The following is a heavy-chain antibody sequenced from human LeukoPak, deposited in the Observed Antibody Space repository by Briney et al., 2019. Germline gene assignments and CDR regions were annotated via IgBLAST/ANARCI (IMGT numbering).Heavy chain of an antibody. CDR3: RLAVAGTFDY. D-gene: IGHD6-19*01. J-gene: IGHJ4*02. V-gene: IGHV3-30*04. CDR1: GFTFSSYA. CDR2: ISYDGSNK. Sequence: LTGGSLRLSCAASGFTFSSYAMHWVRQAPGKGLEWVAVISYDGSNKYYADSVKGRFTISRDNSKNTLYLQMNSLRAGDTAVYYCRLAVAGTFDYWGQGTLVTVSS.